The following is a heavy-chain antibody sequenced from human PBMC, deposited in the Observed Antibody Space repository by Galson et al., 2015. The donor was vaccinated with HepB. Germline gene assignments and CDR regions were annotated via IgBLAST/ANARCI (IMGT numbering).Heavy chain of an antibody. Sequence: SLRLSCAASGFTFGDYAMSWFRQAPGKGLEWVGFIRSKAYGGTTEYAASVKGRFTISRDDSKSIAYLQMNSLKTEDTAVYYCTRIIDIAVVPAAIRAFDIWGQGTMVTVSS. D-gene: IGHD2-2*02. CDR2: IRSKAYGGTT. V-gene: IGHV3-49*03. CDR3: TRIIDIAVVPAAIRAFDI. J-gene: IGHJ3*02. CDR1: GFTFGDYA.